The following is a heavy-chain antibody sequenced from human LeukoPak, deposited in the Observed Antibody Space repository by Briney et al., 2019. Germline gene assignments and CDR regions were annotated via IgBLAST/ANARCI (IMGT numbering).Heavy chain of an antibody. CDR3: ARGGHDSISWYWDY. CDR2: INAGNGNT. D-gene: IGHD6-13*01. Sequence: GASVKVSCKASGYTFTSYAMHWVRQAPGQRLEWMGYINAGNGNTKYSQKFQGRVIITRDTSASTAYMELSSLRSEDTAVYYCARGGHDSISWYWDYWGQGTLVTVSS. J-gene: IGHJ4*02. CDR1: GYTFTSYA. V-gene: IGHV1-3*01.